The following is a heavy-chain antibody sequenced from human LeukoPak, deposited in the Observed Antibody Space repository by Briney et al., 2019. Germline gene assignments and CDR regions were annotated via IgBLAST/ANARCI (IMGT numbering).Heavy chain of an antibody. V-gene: IGHV1-69*06. D-gene: IGHD3/OR15-3a*01. Sequence: VASVKVSCKASGGTFSSYAISWVRQAPGQGLEWMGGIIPIFGTANYAQKFQGRVTITADKSTSTAYMELSSLRSEDTAVYYCARGTVAHADYYYMDVWGKGTTVTVSS. J-gene: IGHJ6*03. CDR1: GGTFSSYA. CDR2: IIPIFGTA. CDR3: ARGTVAHADYYYMDV.